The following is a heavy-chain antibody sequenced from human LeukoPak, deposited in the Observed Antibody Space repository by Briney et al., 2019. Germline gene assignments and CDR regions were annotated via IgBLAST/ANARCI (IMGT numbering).Heavy chain of an antibody. CDR2: ISGSGGST. V-gene: IGHV3-23*01. J-gene: IGHJ4*02. D-gene: IGHD6-6*01. CDR1: GFTFSSYA. CDR3: AKVCSSSSLPYYFDY. Sequence: GGSLRLSCAASGFTFSSYAMSWVRQAPGEGLEWVSAISGSGGSTYYADSVKGRFTISRDNSKNTLYLQMNSLRAEDTAVYYCAKVCSSSSLPYYFDYWGQGTLVTVSS.